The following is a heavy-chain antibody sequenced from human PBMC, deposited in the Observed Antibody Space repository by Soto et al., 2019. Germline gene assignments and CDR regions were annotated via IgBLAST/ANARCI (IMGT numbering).Heavy chain of an antibody. D-gene: IGHD3-16*01. CDR2: ISPFHGDT. CDR1: GYSFTNYA. CDR3: ARSDHVDRYFDY. Sequence: QVELVQSGPEVKKPGASVKVSCKASGYSFTNYAIGWVRQAPGQGLERVGWISPFHGDTNYAQNFQGRITVTTDSSTSTAYMDLGRLPSDDTAVYYWARSDHVDRYFDYWGQGTRITVSS. J-gene: IGHJ4*02. V-gene: IGHV1-18*01.